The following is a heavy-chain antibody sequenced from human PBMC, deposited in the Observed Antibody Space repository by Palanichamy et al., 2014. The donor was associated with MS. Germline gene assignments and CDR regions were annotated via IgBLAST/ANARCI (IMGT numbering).Heavy chain of an antibody. J-gene: IGHJ4*02. CDR2: ISGSGGST. D-gene: IGHD3-22*01. CDR1: GFTFSSYA. CDR3: AKGYDGSGYYRYYFDY. V-gene: IGHV3-23*04. Sequence: EVQLVESGGGLVQPGGSLRLSCAASGFTFSSYAMSWVRQAPGKGLEWVSTISGSGGSTYYADSVKGRFTISRDNSKNTLYLQMNSLRAEDTAVYYCAKGYDGSGYYRYYFDYWGQGTLVTVSS.